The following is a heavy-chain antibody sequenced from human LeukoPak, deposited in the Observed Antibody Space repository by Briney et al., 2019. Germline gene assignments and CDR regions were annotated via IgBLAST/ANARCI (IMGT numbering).Heavy chain of an antibody. J-gene: IGHJ3*02. D-gene: IGHD1-7*01. CDR3: ARARSPSNWNYEGYAFDI. V-gene: IGHV3-48*01. CDR2: ISSSSSTI. CDR1: GFTFTSYS. Sequence: GGSLRLSCAASGFTFTSYSMNWVRQAPGKGLEWISYISSSSSTIYYADSVKGRFTISRDNARNSLYLQMNSLRSEDTAVYYCARARSPSNWNYEGYAFDIWGQGTMVTVSS.